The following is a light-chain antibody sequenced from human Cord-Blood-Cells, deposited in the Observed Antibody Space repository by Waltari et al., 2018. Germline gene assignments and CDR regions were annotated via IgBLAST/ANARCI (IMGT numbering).Light chain of an antibody. J-gene: IGLJ1*01. CDR3: AAWDDSLSYV. V-gene: IGLV1-47*01. CDR2: RNK. CDR1: SSNIGSHS. Sequence: QSVLTPPPSASGTPGQRVTISCSGSSSNIGSHSVSWYQQLPGTAPKLLIYRNKQRPSGVPDRFSGSKSGTSASLAISGLRSEDEADYYCAAWDDSLSYVFGTGTKVTVL.